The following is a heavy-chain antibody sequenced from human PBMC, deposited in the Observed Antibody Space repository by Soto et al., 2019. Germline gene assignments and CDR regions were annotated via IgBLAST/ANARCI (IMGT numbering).Heavy chain of an antibody. CDR2: IYYSGST. CDR3: ARRPSSEWELPFDFDY. D-gene: IGHD1-26*01. CDR1: GGSISSSSYY. V-gene: IGHV4-39*01. Sequence: KTSETLSLTCTVSGGSISSSSYYWGWIRQPPGKGLEWIGSIYYSGSTYYNPSLKSRVTISVDTSKNQFSLKLSSVTAADTAVYYCARRPSSEWELPFDFDYWGQGTLVTVS. J-gene: IGHJ4*02.